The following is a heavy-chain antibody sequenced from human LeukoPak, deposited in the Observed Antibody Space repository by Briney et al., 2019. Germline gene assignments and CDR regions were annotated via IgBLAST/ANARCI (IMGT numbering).Heavy chain of an antibody. Sequence: GGSLRFSCAASRFTFSSYRMNWVRQAPGKGLEWVSDISSSSSTIYYADSVKGRFTISRDNAKNSLYLQMNSLRAEDTAVYYCARSSRELGGYAPWELMPPFDYWGQGTLVTVSS. CDR3: ARSSRELGGYAPWELMPPFDY. CDR2: ISSSSSTI. CDR1: RFTFSSYR. J-gene: IGHJ4*02. D-gene: IGHD1-7*01. V-gene: IGHV3-48*01.